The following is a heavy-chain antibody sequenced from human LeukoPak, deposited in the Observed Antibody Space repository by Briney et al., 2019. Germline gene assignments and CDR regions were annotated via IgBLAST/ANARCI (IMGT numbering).Heavy chain of an antibody. CDR2: IYTSGTT. CDR3: ASTTYDYDTSGHYFLGY. J-gene: IGHJ4*02. CDR1: GGSINSYY. V-gene: IGHV4-4*07. Sequence: SETLSLTCTVSGGSINSYYWSWIRQPAGKGLEWIGRIYTSGTTNYNPSLKSRVTMSVDTSKNHFSLQLRSVTAADTAVYYCASTTYDYDTSGHYFLGYWGQGSLVTVSS. D-gene: IGHD3-22*01.